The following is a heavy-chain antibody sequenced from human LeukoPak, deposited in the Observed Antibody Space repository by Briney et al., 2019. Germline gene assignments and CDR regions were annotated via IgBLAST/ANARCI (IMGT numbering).Heavy chain of an antibody. CDR1: GFSFSNFW. CDR3: LKERAAAN. CDR2: IKQDGSEK. J-gene: IGHJ4*02. V-gene: IGHV3-7*01. Sequence: GGSLRLSCAASGFSFSNFWMTWVRQPPGKGLEWVANIKQDGSEKYYVESVKGRFTISRDNAKNSLYLQMNSLRDEDTAVYYCLKERAAANWGQGTRVTVSS. D-gene: IGHD6-25*01.